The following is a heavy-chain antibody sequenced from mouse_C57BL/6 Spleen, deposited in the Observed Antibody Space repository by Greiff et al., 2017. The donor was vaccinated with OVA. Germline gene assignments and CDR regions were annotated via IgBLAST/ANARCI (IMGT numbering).Heavy chain of an antibody. V-gene: IGHV7-3*01. J-gene: IGHJ4*01. CDR3: ARYIRDGAMDY. Sequence: EVHLVESGGGLVQPGGSLSLSCAASGFTFTDYYMSWVRQPPGKALEWLGFIRNKANGYTTEYSASVKGRFTISRDNSQSILYLQMNALRAEDSATYYCARYIRDGAMDYWGQGTSVTVSS. CDR1: GFTFTDYY. CDR2: IRNKANGYTT.